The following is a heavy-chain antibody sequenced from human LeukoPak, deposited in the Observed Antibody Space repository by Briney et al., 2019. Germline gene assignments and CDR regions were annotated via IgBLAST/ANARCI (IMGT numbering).Heavy chain of an antibody. CDR3: AKRTGVTELHFDH. V-gene: IGHV3-23*01. D-gene: IGHD1-7*01. Sequence: GGSLRLSCAASGFTFTNYVMGWVRQAQGKGLEWVSAISENGGAADYADSVRGRFTISRDNSQNTLYQQMNSLRAEDTAVYYCAKRTGVTELHFDHWGQGTLVTVSS. CDR2: ISENGGAA. CDR1: GFTFTNYV. J-gene: IGHJ4*02.